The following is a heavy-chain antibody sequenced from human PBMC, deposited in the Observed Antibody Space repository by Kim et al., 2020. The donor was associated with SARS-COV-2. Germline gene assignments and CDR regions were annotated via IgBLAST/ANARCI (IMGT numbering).Heavy chain of an antibody. CDR3: AKGDSSGYYPSWYFDY. Sequence: ESVKGRFTISTDNAKNTLYHKMNRRSGEDTAVYYCAKGDSSGYYPSWYFDYWGHGTLVTVSS. J-gene: IGHJ4*01. V-gene: IGHV3-23*01. D-gene: IGHD3-22*01.